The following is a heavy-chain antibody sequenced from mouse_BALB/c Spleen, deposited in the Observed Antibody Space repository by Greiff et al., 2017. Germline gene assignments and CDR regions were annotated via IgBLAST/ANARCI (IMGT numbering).Heavy chain of an antibody. J-gene: IGHJ3*01. Sequence: EVKLMESGPGLVKPSQTVSLTCTVTGISITTGNYRWSWIRQFPGNKLEWIGYIYYSGTITYNPSLTSRTTITRDTSKNQFFLEMNSLTAEDTATYYCAPYGRGFAYWGQGTLVTVSA. CDR2: IYYSGTI. CDR3: APYGRGFAY. D-gene: IGHD1-1*01. V-gene: IGHV3-5*02. CDR1: GISITTGNYR.